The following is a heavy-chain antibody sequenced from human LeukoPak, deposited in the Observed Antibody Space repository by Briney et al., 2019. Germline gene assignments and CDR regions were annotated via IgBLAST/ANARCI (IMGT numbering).Heavy chain of an antibody. V-gene: IGHV3-23*01. D-gene: IGHD1-26*01. CDR3: AREPYSGGYGGYYYYYMDV. Sequence: GGSLRLSCAASGFTFSSYGMSWVRQAPGKGLEWVSAISGSGGSTYYAVSVKGRFTISRDNSKNTLYLQMNSLRAEDTAVYYCAREPYSGGYGGYYYYYMDVWGKGTTVTISS. CDR1: GFTFSSYG. J-gene: IGHJ6*03. CDR2: ISGSGGST.